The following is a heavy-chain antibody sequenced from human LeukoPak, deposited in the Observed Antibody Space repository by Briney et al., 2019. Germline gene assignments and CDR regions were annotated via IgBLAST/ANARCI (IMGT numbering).Heavy chain of an antibody. CDR1: GFTFSTSW. CDR2: IKEDGSVK. D-gene: IGHD3-10*01. Sequence: GGSLRLSCAASGFTFSTSWMSWVRQAPGKGLEWVANIKEDGSVKNYVDSVKGRFTISRDNAKTSVFLQMDSLRAEDTALYYCARDFGSGAHDYWGQGTLLTVSS. V-gene: IGHV3-7*01. CDR3: ARDFGSGAHDY. J-gene: IGHJ4*02.